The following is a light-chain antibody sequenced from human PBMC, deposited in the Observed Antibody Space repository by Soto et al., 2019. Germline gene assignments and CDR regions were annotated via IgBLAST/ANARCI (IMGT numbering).Light chain of an antibody. CDR3: QEYSRWPSRT. CDR1: QSVSSN. Sequence: EIVLTQSPGTLSLSPGERVTLSCRASQSVSSNLAWYQQKPGQAPRLLIYGASTRATGIPARFSGSGSGTEFTLTISSLQSEDFAVYYCQEYSRWPSRTFGPGTKVDIK. J-gene: IGKJ1*01. CDR2: GAS. V-gene: IGKV3-15*01.